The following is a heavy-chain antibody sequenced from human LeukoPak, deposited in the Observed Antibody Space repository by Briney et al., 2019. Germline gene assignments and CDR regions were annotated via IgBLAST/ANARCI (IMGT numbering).Heavy chain of an antibody. CDR3: ATRGSVLRYFDWSLDY. J-gene: IGHJ4*02. CDR1: VFTLTELS. V-gene: IGHV1-24*01. CDR2: FDPEDGET. D-gene: IGHD3-9*01. Sequence: ASVKVSCKVSVFTLTELSVHWVRQAPGKGLEWMGGFDPEDGETSYAQNFQGRVTMTEDTSTDTAYMELSSLGSEDTAVYYCATRGSVLRYFDWSLDYWGQGTLVTVSS.